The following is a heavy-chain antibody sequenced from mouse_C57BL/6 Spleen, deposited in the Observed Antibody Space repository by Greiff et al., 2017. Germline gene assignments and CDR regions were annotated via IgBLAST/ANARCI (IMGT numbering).Heavy chain of an antibody. CDR1: GYTFTSSW. Sequence: QVHVKQPGAELVKPGASVKLSCKASGYTFTSSWMHWVKQRPGQGLEWIGMIHPNSGSTNYNEKFKSKATLTVDTSSSTAYMQLSSLTSEDSAVYYCARFITTVYYFEYWGQGTTLTVAS. V-gene: IGHV1-64*01. J-gene: IGHJ2*01. CDR2: IHPNSGST. CDR3: ARFITTVYYFEY. D-gene: IGHD1-1*01.